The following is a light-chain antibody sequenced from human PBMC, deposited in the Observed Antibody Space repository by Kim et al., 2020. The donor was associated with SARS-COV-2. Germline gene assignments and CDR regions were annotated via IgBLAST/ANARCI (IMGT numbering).Light chain of an antibody. Sequence: EIVMTQSPATLSVSPGERATLSCRASQSVSSNLAWYQHIPGQAPRLLIYGAYTRATGIPARFSGSGSGTEFTLTISSLQSEDFAVYYCQQYDNWPRTFGQGTKVDIK. CDR1: QSVSSN. J-gene: IGKJ1*01. CDR3: QQYDNWPRT. V-gene: IGKV3-15*01. CDR2: GAY.